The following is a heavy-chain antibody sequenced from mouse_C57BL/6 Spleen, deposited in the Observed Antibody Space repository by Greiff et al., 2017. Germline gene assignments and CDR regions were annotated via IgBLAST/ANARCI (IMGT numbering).Heavy chain of an antibody. V-gene: IGHV5-6*01. CDR3: ASPPGPVDY. J-gene: IGHJ2*01. CDR2: ISSGGSYT. CDR1: GFTFSSYG. Sequence: EVQLQESGGDLVKPGGSLKLSCAASGFTFSSYGMSWVRQTPDKRLEWVATISSGGSYTYYPDSVKGRFAISRDNAKNTLYLQISSLKSEDTAMYYCASPPGPVDYWGQGTTLTGSS.